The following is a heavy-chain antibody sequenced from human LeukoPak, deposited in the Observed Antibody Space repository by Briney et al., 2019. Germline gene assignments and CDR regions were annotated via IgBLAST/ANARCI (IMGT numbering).Heavy chain of an antibody. CDR3: ARAGYPEQWLVYWYFDL. CDR1: GGSFSGYY. J-gene: IGHJ2*01. V-gene: IGHV4-34*01. D-gene: IGHD5-12*01. CDR2: INHSGST. Sequence: SETLSLTCAVYGGSFSGYYWSWIRQPPGKGLEWIGEINHSGSTNYNPSLKSRVTISVDASKNQFSLKLSSVTAADTAVYYCARAGYPEQWLVYWYFDLWGRGTLVTVSS.